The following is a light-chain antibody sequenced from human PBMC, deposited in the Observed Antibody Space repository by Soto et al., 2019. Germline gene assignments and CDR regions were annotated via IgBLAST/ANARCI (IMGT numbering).Light chain of an antibody. J-gene: IGKJ1*01. CDR1: QTISTY. V-gene: IGKV1-39*01. CDR2: GAS. CDR3: HQSYTSPTWT. Sequence: DLQMTQSPSSLSASEGDRVTITCRASQTISTYLNWYQHKPGKAPKLLIYGASNLESGVPSRFSGRGSWTDFTLTISSLQPEDSATYYCHQSYTSPTWTFGQGTKVEIK.